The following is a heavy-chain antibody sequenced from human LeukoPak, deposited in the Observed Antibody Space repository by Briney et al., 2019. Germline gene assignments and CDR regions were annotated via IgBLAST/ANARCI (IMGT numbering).Heavy chain of an antibody. J-gene: IGHJ4*02. Sequence: GGSLRLSCAASGFTFSSYGMTWVRQAPVKGLEWVSYISSSSSTMYYADSVKGRFTISRDNAKNSLYLQMNSLRDEDTAVYYCARDGYSYGYFDYWGQGTLVTVSS. CDR1: GFTFSSYG. CDR3: ARDGYSYGYFDY. CDR2: ISSSSSTM. V-gene: IGHV3-48*02. D-gene: IGHD5-18*01.